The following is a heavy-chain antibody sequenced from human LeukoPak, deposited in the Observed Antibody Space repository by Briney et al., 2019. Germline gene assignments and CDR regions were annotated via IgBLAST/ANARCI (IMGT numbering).Heavy chain of an antibody. V-gene: IGHV3-23*01. CDR1: GFTFSSYA. CDR3: AKDKIVGAIFRFDY. J-gene: IGHJ4*02. D-gene: IGHD1-26*01. Sequence: GGSLRLSCAASGFTFSSYAMSWVRQAPGKGLEWVSGISGGGGSTDCADSVKGRFTISRDNSKNTLYLQMNSLRAEDTAVYYCAKDKIVGAIFRFDYWGQGTLVTVSS. CDR2: ISGGGGST.